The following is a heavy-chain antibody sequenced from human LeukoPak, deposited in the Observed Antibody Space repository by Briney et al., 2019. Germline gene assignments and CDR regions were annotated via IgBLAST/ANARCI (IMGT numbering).Heavy chain of an antibody. CDR1: GFTFSSYS. CDR3: ARGGYCSSTSCYNFDY. Sequence: GGSLRLSCAASGFTFSSYSMNWVRQAPGKGLEWVSYISASSTTIYYIDSVKGRFTISRDNAKNSLYLQMNSLRAEDTAVYYCARGGYCSSTSCYNFDYWGQGTLVTVSS. CDR2: ISASSTTI. D-gene: IGHD2-2*02. V-gene: IGHV3-48*04. J-gene: IGHJ4*02.